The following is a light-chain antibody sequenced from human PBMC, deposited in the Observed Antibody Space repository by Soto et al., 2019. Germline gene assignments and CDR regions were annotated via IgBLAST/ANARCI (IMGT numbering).Light chain of an antibody. CDR3: CSYVGSNIFYV. CDR2: EVT. V-gene: IGLV2-23*02. CDR1: NSDLGTYNL. Sequence: QSALTQPASVSGSPGQSITISCTGTNSDLGTYNLVSWYQQHPGKAPKTIIYEVTKRPSGVSKRFSGSKSGNTASLTISGLHAEDEADYYCCSYVGSNIFYVFGTGTKLTVL. J-gene: IGLJ1*01.